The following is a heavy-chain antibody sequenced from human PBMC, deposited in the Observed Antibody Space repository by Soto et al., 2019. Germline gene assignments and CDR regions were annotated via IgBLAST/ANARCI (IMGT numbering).Heavy chain of an antibody. D-gene: IGHD3-10*01. V-gene: IGHV3-23*01. CDR3: AKGSGEYYYYMDV. CDR2: ISGSGGST. CDR1: GFTFSSYA. J-gene: IGHJ6*03. Sequence: VQLLESGGGLVQPGGSLRLSCAASGFTFSSYAMSWVRQAPGKGLEWVSAISGSGGSTYHADSVKGRFSISRDNSKNTLYLQMNSLRAEDTAVYYCAKGSGEYYYYMDVWGKGTTVTVSS.